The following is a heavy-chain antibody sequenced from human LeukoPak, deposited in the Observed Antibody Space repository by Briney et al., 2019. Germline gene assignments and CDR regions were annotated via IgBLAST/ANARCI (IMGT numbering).Heavy chain of an antibody. CDR2: ISAYNGNT. D-gene: IGHD2-2*03. Sequence: ASVKVSCKASGYTFTSYGISWVRQAPGQGLEWMGWISAYNGNTNYAQKFQGRVTMTRDTSISTAYMELSRLRSDDTAVYYCARVGGVDIVVVPAASNDAFDIWGQGTMVTVSS. CDR1: GYTFTSYG. V-gene: IGHV1-18*01. J-gene: IGHJ3*02. CDR3: ARVGGVDIVVVPAASNDAFDI.